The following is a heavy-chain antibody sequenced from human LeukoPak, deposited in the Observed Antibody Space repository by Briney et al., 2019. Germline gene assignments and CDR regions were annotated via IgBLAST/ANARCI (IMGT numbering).Heavy chain of an antibody. V-gene: IGHV1-2*04. D-gene: IGHD6-6*01. Sequence: ASVKVSCKTSGYTFSGGSYIHWVRQAPGQGLEWMGWIDPKSGGTKYAQKFQGWVALTIDTSISTAYMELSRLTSDDTAVYYCTRDPYTNSSPWYFDFWGRGTLVTVSS. CDR2: IDPKSGGT. J-gene: IGHJ2*01. CDR3: TRDPYTNSSPWYFDF. CDR1: GYTFSGGSY.